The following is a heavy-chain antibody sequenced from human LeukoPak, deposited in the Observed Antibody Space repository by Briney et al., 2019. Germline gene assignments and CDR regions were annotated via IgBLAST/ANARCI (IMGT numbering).Heavy chain of an antibody. CDR3: AKNLDSNGYSPLDY. J-gene: IGHJ4*02. CDR2: ISGGGSNT. V-gene: IGHV3-23*01. CDR1: GFTFSSYA. Sequence: GGSLRLSCAASGFTFSSYAMTWVRQAPGKGLVWFSAISGGGSNTNYADSVKGRCTISRDNSKNTLYLQMNSLRPEDTAIYYCAKNLDSNGYSPLDYWGQGTLVTVSS. D-gene: IGHD3-22*01.